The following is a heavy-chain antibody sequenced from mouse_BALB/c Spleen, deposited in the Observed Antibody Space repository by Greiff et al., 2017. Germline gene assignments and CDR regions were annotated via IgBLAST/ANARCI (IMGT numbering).Heavy chain of an antibody. CDR3: ARAGRYDGYAMDY. Sequence: EVKLEESGPGLVKPSQSLSLTCSVTGYSITSGYYWNWIRQFPGNKLEWMGYISYDGSNNYNPSLKNRISITRDTSKNQFFLKLNSVTTEDTATYYCARAGRYDGYAMDYWGQGTSVTVSS. J-gene: IGHJ4*01. CDR2: ISYDGSN. D-gene: IGHD2-14*01. CDR1: GYSITSGYY. V-gene: IGHV3-6*02.